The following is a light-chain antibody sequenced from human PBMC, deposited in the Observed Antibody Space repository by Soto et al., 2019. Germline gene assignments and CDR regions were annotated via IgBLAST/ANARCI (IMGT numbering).Light chain of an antibody. J-gene: IGKJ3*01. CDR2: DAS. Sequence: EIVLTQSPATLSLSPGERATLSCRASQSVSSYLAWYQQKPGQAPRLLIYDASNRATGIPARFSGSGSGTDFTPTISSLEPEDFAVYYCQQRSNWQGTFGPGTKVDIK. V-gene: IGKV3-11*01. CDR1: QSVSSY. CDR3: QQRSNWQGT.